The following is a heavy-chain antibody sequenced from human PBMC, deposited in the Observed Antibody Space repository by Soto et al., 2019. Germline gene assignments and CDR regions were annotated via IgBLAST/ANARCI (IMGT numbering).Heavy chain of an antibody. Sequence: EVQLVESGGGLVQPGGSLRLSCAACGFTFSSYWMSWVRQAPGKGLEWVANIKQDGREKYYVDSVKGRFTISRDNANNSLYLQMSSLRAEDTAVYYCARGDYVTIGFDPWGQGTLVTVSS. CDR1: GFTFSSYW. CDR3: ARGDYVTIGFDP. D-gene: IGHD3-16*01. V-gene: IGHV3-7*01. J-gene: IGHJ5*02. CDR2: IKQDGREK.